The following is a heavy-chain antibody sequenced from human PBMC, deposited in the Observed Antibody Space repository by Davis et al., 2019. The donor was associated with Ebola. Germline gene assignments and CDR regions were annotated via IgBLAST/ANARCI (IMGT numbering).Heavy chain of an antibody. CDR3: ARVQYDFWSGRMDV. Sequence: SETLSLTCAVSGGFVSSGGYSWNWIRQPPGKGLEWIGYYYYTGSTDYNPSLKSRVTISLDTSNNQFSLRMTSVTAADTAVYYCARVQYDFWSGRMDVWGQGTTVTVSS. V-gene: IGHV4-61*08. J-gene: IGHJ6*02. CDR2: YYYTGST. CDR1: GGFVSSGGYS. D-gene: IGHD3-3*01.